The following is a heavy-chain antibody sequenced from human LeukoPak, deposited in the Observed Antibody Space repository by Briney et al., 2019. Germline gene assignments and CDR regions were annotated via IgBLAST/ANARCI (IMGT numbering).Heavy chain of an antibody. J-gene: IGHJ4*02. CDR2: IDANNGDT. Sequence: ASVKISCKASGYSFRCNYIHWLRQAPGQGLEWMGWIDANNGDTKSAQKFQGRVTMSRDTSISTAYMDLSSLSPDDAAVYYCARYPSSVTLYFFDYWGQGTLVTVSS. D-gene: IGHD4-11*01. V-gene: IGHV1-2*02. CDR1: GYSFRCNY. CDR3: ARYPSSVTLYFFDY.